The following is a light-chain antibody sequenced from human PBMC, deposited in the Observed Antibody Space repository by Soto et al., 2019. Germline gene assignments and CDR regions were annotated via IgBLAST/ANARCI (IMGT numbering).Light chain of an antibody. CDR2: AVS. CDR3: ISYTNRQSYV. CDR1: SSDIGSYDH. V-gene: IGLV2-14*01. Sequence: QSALTQPASVSGSPGQSITISCSGTSSDIGSYDHVAWYQQFPGKSPKLMIYAVSDRPSGFSDRFSGSKSGITASLTISGLQTEDEADYYCISYTNRQSYVFGTGTKVTVL. J-gene: IGLJ1*01.